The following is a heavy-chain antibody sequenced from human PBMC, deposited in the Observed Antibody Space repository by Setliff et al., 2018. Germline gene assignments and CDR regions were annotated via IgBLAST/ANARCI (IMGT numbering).Heavy chain of an antibody. CDR3: ARTCSGSGCYAGLES. CDR1: GFTFSNYR. J-gene: IGHJ4*02. V-gene: IGHV3-33*08. CDR2: IWHDGGTK. D-gene: IGHD2-15*01. Sequence: GGSLRLSCAASGFTFSNYRMHWVRQAPGKGLEWVAVIWHDGGTKYHADSVKGRFTISRDNSKSTLYLQMNSLRPEDTAVYYCARTCSGSGCYAGLESWGQGTLVTVPQ.